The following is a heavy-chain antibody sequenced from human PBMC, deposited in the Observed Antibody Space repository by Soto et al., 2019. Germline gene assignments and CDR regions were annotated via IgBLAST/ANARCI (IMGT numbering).Heavy chain of an antibody. J-gene: IGHJ5*02. Sequence: ASVKVSCKASGYTFTSYGISWVRQAPGQGLEWMGWISAYNGNTNYAQKFQGRVTITRDTSASTAYMELSSLRSEDTAVYYCARVPYYYGSGSYINWFDPWGQGTLVTV. CDR1: GYTFTSYG. V-gene: IGHV1-18*01. CDR3: ARVPYYYGSGSYINWFDP. CDR2: ISAYNGNT. D-gene: IGHD3-10*01.